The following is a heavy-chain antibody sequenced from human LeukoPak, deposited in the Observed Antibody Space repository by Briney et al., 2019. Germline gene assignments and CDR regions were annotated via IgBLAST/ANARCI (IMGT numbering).Heavy chain of an antibody. V-gene: IGHV3-11*01. Sequence: GGSLRLSCAASGFTFSDSYMSWIRQAPGKGLEWLSYISSSGGSTYYAVSVKGRFTISRDNANNSLYLQMNSLRADDMAIYYCATGKRRYSNWGQGTLVTVSS. CDR2: ISSSGGST. J-gene: IGHJ4*02. CDR3: ATGKRRYSN. CDR1: GFTFSDSY. D-gene: IGHD3-9*01.